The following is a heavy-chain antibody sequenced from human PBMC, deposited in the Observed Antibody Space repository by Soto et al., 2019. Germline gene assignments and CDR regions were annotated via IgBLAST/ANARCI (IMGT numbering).Heavy chain of an antibody. Sequence: QVQLVESGGGVVQPGRCLILSCAASGFTFSSYGMHWVRQAPGKGLEWVAVISYDGSNKYYADSVKGRFTISRENSKNTLYLQMNSLRAGDTAVYYCAKDQVVPGPDIWFDPWGQGTLVTVSS. V-gene: IGHV3-30*18. CDR3: AKDQVVPGPDIWFDP. CDR1: GFTFSSYG. CDR2: ISYDGSNK. J-gene: IGHJ5*02. D-gene: IGHD2-15*01.